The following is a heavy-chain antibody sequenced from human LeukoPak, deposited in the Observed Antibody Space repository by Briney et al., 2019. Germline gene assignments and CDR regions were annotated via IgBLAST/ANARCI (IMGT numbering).Heavy chain of an antibody. CDR2: IYYSGST. V-gene: IGHV4-39*07. Sequence: SETLSLTCTVSGGSLSSSSYYWGWVRQPPGKGLEWVGSIYYSGSTYYNPSLKSRVTISVDTSKNQFSLKLSSVTAADTAVYYCARDFEGFIAARRLAFDIWGQGTMVTVSS. D-gene: IGHD6-6*01. CDR1: GGSLSSSSYY. J-gene: IGHJ3*02. CDR3: ARDFEGFIAARRLAFDI.